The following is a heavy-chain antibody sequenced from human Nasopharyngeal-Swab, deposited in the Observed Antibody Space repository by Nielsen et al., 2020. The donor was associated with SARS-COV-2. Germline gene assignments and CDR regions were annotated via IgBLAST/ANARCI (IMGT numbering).Heavy chain of an antibody. J-gene: IGHJ4*02. CDR2: IYHSGST. D-gene: IGHD6-19*01. CDR3: ARATAVAGTDY. V-gene: IGHV4-30-2*01. Sequence: WSRQPPGKGLEWIGYIYHSGSTYYNPSLKSRVTISVDRSKNQFSLKLSSVTAADTAVYYCARATAVAGTDYWGQGTLVTVSS.